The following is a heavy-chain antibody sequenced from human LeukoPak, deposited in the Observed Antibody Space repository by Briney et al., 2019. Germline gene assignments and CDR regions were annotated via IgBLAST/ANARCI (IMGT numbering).Heavy chain of an antibody. CDR2: IYRGGNT. Sequence: GGSLRLSCAASGFAVGNNYMSWVRQAPGKGLEWVSVIYRGGNTYYADPVKGRFTTSRDNSKNTVYLQMNSLRVEDTAVYYCARETGAAALNWGQGTVVTVSS. D-gene: IGHD6-13*01. CDR1: GFAVGNNY. J-gene: IGHJ3*01. CDR3: ARETGAAALN. V-gene: IGHV3-53*01.